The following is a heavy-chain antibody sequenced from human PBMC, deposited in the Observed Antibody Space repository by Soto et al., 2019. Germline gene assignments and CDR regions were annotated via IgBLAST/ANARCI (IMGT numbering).Heavy chain of an antibody. Sequence: PGGSLRLSCTASGFTFSRFAMAWVRQAPGKGLEWVSVISGSGGSTYYADSVKGRFTISRDNSKNTLFLQMNNLRADDTALYYCAKETQEWLYILYGHYFGNWGQGALVTVSS. D-gene: IGHD3-3*01. J-gene: IGHJ4*02. CDR3: AKETQEWLYILYGHYFGN. CDR2: ISGSGGST. V-gene: IGHV3-23*01. CDR1: GFTFSRFA.